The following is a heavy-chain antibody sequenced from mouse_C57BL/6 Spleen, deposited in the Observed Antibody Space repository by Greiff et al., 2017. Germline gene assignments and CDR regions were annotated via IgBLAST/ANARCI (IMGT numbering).Heavy chain of an antibody. CDR2: IDPSDSET. D-gene: IGHD4-1*01. CDR1: GYTFTSYW. CDR3: ARVITGGGYFDV. J-gene: IGHJ1*03. Sequence: VQLQQSGAELVRPGSSVKLSCKASGYTFTSYWMHWVKQRPIQGLEWIGNIDPSDSETHYNQKFKDKATLTVDKSSSTAYMQLSSLTSEDSAVYYCARVITGGGYFDVWGTGTTVTVSS. V-gene: IGHV1-52*01.